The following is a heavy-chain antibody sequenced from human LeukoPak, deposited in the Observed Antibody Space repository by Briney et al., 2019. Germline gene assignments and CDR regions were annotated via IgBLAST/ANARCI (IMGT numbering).Heavy chain of an antibody. Sequence: SETLSLTCAVYGGSFSGYYWSWIRQPPGKGLEWIGEINHSGSTYYNPSLKSRVTISVDTSKNQFSLKLSSVTAADTAVYYCARDGNWFDPWGQGTLVTVSS. V-gene: IGHV4-34*01. CDR1: GGSFSGYY. CDR3: ARDGNWFDP. J-gene: IGHJ5*02. CDR2: INHSGST.